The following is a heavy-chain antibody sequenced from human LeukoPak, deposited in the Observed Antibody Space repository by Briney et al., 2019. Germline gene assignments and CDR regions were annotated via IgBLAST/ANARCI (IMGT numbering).Heavy chain of an antibody. CDR1: GGSFSDYY. Sequence: SETLSLTCAVYGGSFSDYYWNWIRQPPGKGLEWIGEINHSGSTNYNPSLKSRVTISVDTSKNQFSLNLTSVTVADTAVYFCARGTGGYWGQGTLVTVSS. CDR2: INHSGST. D-gene: IGHD1-14*01. CDR3: ARGTGGY. J-gene: IGHJ4*02. V-gene: IGHV4-34*01.